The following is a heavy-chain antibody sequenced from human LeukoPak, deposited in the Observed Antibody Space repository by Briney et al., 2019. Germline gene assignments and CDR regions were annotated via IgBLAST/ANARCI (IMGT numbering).Heavy chain of an antibody. CDR1: GFTFSSYS. Sequence: PGGSLRLSCAASGFTFSSYSMNWVRQAPGKGLEWVSSISSSSSYIYYADSVKGRFTISRDNAKNSLYLQMNSLRAEDTAVYYCARDSSWASLTGYPKMACDAFDIWGQGTMVTVSS. V-gene: IGHV3-21*01. CDR2: ISSSSSYI. J-gene: IGHJ3*02. CDR3: ARDSSWASLTGYPKMACDAFDI. D-gene: IGHD3-9*01.